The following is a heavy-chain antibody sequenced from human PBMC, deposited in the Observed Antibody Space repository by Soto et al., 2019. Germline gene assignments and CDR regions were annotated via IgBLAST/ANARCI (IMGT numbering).Heavy chain of an antibody. D-gene: IGHD1-26*01. CDR1: GFTFSSYS. J-gene: IGHJ4*02. CDR2: VSIGGST. Sequence: GGSLRLSCAASGFTFSSYSMGWVRQGPGKGLEWVAVVSIGGSTHYADSVRGRFTISRDNSKNTLSLQMNSLTAEDTAVYFCAKSRGPGGHFDYWGQGALVTVSS. V-gene: IGHV3-23*01. CDR3: AKSRGPGGHFDY.